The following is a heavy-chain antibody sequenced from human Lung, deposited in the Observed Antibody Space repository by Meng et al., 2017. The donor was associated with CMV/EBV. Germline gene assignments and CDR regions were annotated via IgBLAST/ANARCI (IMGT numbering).Heavy chain of an antibody. Sequence: SETLSLTCTASGGLISSYYLSWIRQPPGKGLEWIAYIYYSGSTNYNPSLKSRVTISVDKSKNQFSLKLSCVTAADTAVYYCAGGGDYDFRGGYSYNYYGMDVWGPGTXVTVSS. CDR1: GGLISSYY. J-gene: IGHJ6*02. CDR2: IYYSGST. V-gene: IGHV4-59*01. CDR3: AGGGDYDFRGGYSYNYYGMDV. D-gene: IGHD3-3*01.